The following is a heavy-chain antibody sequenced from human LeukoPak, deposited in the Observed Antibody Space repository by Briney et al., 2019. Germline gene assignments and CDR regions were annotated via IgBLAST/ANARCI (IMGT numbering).Heavy chain of an antibody. J-gene: IGHJ6*03. CDR2: IIPIFGTA. CDR1: GGTFSSYA. CDR3: ARDLNPRYYMDV. V-gene: IGHV1-69*06. Sequence: ASVKVSCKASGGTFSSYAISWVRQAPGQGLEWMGGIIPIFGTANYAQKFQGRVTITADKSTSTAYMELSSLRSEDTSVYYCARDLNPRYYMDVWGKGTTVTVSS.